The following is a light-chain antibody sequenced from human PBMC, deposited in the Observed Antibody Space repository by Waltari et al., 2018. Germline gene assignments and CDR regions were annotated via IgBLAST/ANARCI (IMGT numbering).Light chain of an antibody. CDR2: DNN. CDR3: GAWDSSLSAQL. V-gene: IGLV1-51*01. J-gene: IGLJ2*01. CDR1: SSNIGRSY. Sequence: QSVLTQPPSVSAAPGQKVTISCSGSSSNIGRSYVSWYQQVPGTAPKLLIYDNNKRPSGVSDRVSGSKSGTSASLAITGLQTGDEADYYCGAWDSSLSAQLFGGGTRLTVL.